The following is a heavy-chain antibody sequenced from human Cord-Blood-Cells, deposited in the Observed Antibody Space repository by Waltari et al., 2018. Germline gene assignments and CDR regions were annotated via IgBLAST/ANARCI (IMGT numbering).Heavy chain of an antibody. V-gene: IGHV4-34*01. CDR3: ARWGTTGTTDYVDY. Sequence: QVQLQQCGAGLLKPSETLSLTCAVYGGSFSGYYWIWIRQPPGKGLEWIGEINHSGSTNYNPSLKSRVTRSVDTSKNQFYLKLSSVTAADTAVYYCARWGTTGTTDYVDYWGQGTLVTVSS. CDR1: GGSFSGYY. D-gene: IGHD1-1*01. J-gene: IGHJ4*02. CDR2: INHSGST.